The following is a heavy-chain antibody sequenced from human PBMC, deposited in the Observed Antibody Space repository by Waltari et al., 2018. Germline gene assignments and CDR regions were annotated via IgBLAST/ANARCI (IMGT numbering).Heavy chain of an antibody. V-gene: IGHV4-34*01. CDR2: INHSGST. Sequence: QVQLQQWGAGLLKPSETLSLTCAVYGGSFSGYYWSWIRQPPGKGLEWIGEINHSGSTNYNPSLKSRVTISVDTSKNQFSLKLSSVTAADTAVYYCARVTHRVYDYWGQGTLVTVSS. D-gene: IGHD2-8*01. CDR3: ARVTHRVYDY. CDR1: GGSFSGYY. J-gene: IGHJ4*02.